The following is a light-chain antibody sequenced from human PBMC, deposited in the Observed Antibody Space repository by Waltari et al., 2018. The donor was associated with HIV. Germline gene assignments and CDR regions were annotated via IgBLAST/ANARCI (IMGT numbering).Light chain of an antibody. CDR3: QQYGSSPMCT. J-gene: IGKJ2*02. CDR2: GAS. CDR1: QSVSSSY. V-gene: IGKV3-20*01. Sequence: EIVLTQSPGTLSLSQGERATLSCRASQSVSSSYLAWYQQKPGQAPRLLIYGASSRATGIPDRFSGSGSGTDFTLTISRLEPEDFAVYYCQQYGSSPMCTFGQGTKVEIK.